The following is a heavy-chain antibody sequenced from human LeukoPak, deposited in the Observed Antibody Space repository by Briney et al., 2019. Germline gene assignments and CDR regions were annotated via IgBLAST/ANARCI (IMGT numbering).Heavy chain of an antibody. V-gene: IGHV3-48*04. CDR3: TTPGVDTPSY. CDR2: ISSSSSTI. CDR1: GFTFSSYS. J-gene: IGHJ4*02. Sequence: GGSLRLSCAASGFTFSSYSMNWVRQAPGKGLEWVSYISSSSSTIYYADSVKGRFTISRNNAKNSLYLQMNSLRAEDTAVYFCTTPGVDTPSYWGQGTLVTVSS. D-gene: IGHD5-18*01.